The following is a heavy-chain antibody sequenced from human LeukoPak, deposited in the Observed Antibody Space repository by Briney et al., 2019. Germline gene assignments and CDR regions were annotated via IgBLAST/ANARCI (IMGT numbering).Heavy chain of an antibody. Sequence: ASVKVSCKASGYTFTSYGISWVRQAPGQGLEWMGWISAYNCNTNYAQKLQGRVTMTTDTSTSTAYMELRSLRSDDTAVYYCARTRIVAPREGFDYWGQGTLVTVSS. J-gene: IGHJ4*02. V-gene: IGHV1-18*01. CDR2: ISAYNCNT. CDR3: ARTRIVAPREGFDY. D-gene: IGHD1-26*01. CDR1: GYTFTSYG.